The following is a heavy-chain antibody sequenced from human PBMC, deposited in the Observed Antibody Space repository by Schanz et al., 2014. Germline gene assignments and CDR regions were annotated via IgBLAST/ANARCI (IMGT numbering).Heavy chain of an antibody. J-gene: IGHJ4*02. CDR1: GYTFTSHG. D-gene: IGHD6-13*01. Sequence: QVQLVQSGAEVKKPGASVKVSCKASGYTFTSHGISWVRQAPGQRLEWMGWINAGTGNTEYSQKFQGRVTITRDTLASTAYMEVSSLRSEDTAVYYCARSGSSNWYVFDYGGQGTLVTVSS. V-gene: IGHV1-3*01. CDR2: INAGTGNT. CDR3: ARSGSSNWYVFDY.